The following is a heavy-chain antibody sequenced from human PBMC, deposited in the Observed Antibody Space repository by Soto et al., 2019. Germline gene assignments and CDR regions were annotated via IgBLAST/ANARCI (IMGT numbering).Heavy chain of an antibody. CDR2: ISGYDGDT. J-gene: IGHJ4*02. CDR3: ARDDWRNWNDVPFDY. Sequence: QIQLVQSGAEVKKPGASVEVSCKASGVTFSNNGISWVRQAPGQGLEWMGWISGYDGDTKYPQNFQGRVTMTTDTSTNTAYMELRSLKSDDTAVYYCARDDWRNWNDVPFDYWGQGTLVTVSS. CDR1: GVTFSNNG. D-gene: IGHD1-1*01. V-gene: IGHV1-18*01.